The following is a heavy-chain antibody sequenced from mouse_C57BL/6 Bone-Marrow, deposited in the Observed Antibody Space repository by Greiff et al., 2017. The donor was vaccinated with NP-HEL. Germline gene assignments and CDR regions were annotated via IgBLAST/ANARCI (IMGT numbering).Heavy chain of an antibody. CDR3: ARRHYGNAMDY. CDR1: GYSFTGYF. V-gene: IGHV1-20*01. CDR2: INPYNGDT. D-gene: IGHD1-1*01. Sequence: VQLQQSGPELVKPGDSVKISCKASGYSFTGYFMNWVMQSHGKSLEWIGRINPYNGDTFYNQKFKGKATLTVDKSSSTARMELRSLTSEDSAVYYCARRHYGNAMDYWGQGTSVTVSS. J-gene: IGHJ4*01.